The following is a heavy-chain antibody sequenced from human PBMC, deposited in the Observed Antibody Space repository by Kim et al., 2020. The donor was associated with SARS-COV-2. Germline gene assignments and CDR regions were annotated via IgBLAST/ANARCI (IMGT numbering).Heavy chain of an antibody. V-gene: IGHV3-21*01. D-gene: IGHD5-12*01. CDR3: ARRDGRDGYAPHIGYYGMDV. CDR1: GFTFSSYS. J-gene: IGHJ6*02. Sequence: GGSLRLSCAASGFTFSSYSMNWVRQAPGKGLEWVSSISSSSSYIYYADSVKGRFTISRDNAKNSLYLQMNSLRAEDTAVYYCARRDGRDGYAPHIGYYGMDVWGQGTTVTVSS. CDR2: ISSSSSYI.